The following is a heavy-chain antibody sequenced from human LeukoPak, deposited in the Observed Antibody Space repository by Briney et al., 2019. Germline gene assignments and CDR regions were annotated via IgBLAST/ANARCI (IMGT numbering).Heavy chain of an antibody. J-gene: IGHJ1*01. CDR2: INAGNGNT. V-gene: IGHV1-3*01. Sequence: ASVKVCCKASGYTFTGYYMPWVRQAPGQGLEWMGWINAGNGNTKYSQKFQGRVTITRDTSASTAYMDLGNLRSEDTAMYYCARDGGCSGGTCYSGYFQHWGQGTLVTVSS. CDR1: GYTFTGYY. CDR3: ARDGGCSGGTCYSGYFQH. D-gene: IGHD2-15*01.